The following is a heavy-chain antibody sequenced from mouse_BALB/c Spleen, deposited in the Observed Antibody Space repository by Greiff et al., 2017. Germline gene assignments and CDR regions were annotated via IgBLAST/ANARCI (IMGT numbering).Heavy chain of an antibody. V-gene: IGHV5-17*02. D-gene: IGHD2-1*01. CDR3: ARDYGNPMDY. J-gene: IGHJ4*01. CDR1: GFTFSSFG. Sequence: EVMLVESGGGLVQPGGSRKLSCAASGFTFSSFGMHWVRQAPEKGLEWVAYISSGSSTIYYADTVKGRFTISRDNPKNTLFLQMTSLRSEDTAMYYCARDYGNPMDYWGQGTSVTVSS. CDR2: ISSGSSTI.